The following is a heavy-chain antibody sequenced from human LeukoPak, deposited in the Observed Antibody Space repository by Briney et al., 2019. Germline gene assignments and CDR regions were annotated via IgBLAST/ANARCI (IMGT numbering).Heavy chain of an antibody. CDR2: ISAYNGNT. J-gene: IGHJ4*02. Sequence: ASVTVSCKASGYTFTSYGISWVRQAPGQGLGWMGWISAYNGNTNYAQKLQGRVTMTTDTSTGTAYMELRSLRSDDTAVYYCARAGGGSYFSPVDYWGQGTLVTVSS. V-gene: IGHV1-18*01. CDR3: ARAGGGSYFSPVDY. D-gene: IGHD1-26*01. CDR1: GYTFTSYG.